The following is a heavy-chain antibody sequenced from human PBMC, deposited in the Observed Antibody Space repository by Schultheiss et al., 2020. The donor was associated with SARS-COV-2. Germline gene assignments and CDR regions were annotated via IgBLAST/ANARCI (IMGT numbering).Heavy chain of an antibody. D-gene: IGHD4-11*01. CDR2: ISYDGSNK. Sequence: GGSLRLSCAASGFTFSSYGMHWVRQAPGKGLEWVAVISYDGSNKYYADSVKGRFTISRDNAKNSLYLQVNSLRAEDTAVYYCAKAFTVTWPHRFDYWGQGTLVTVSS. CDR3: AKAFTVTWPHRFDY. V-gene: IGHV3-30*12. J-gene: IGHJ4*02. CDR1: GFTFSSYG.